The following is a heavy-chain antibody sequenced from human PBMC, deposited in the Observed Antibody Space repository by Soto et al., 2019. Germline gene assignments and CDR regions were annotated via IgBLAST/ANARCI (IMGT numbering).Heavy chain of an antibody. CDR1: GGSISSSSYY. J-gene: IGHJ4*02. Sequence: QLQLQESGPGLVKPSETLSLTCTVSGGSISSSSYYWGWIRQPPGKGLEWIGSIYYSGSTYYNPSLKSRVTISVDTSKNQFSLKLSSVTAADTAVYYCARHPHSSGLRGPFDYWGQGTLVTVSS. CDR3: ARHPHSSGLRGPFDY. CDR2: IYYSGST. V-gene: IGHV4-39*01. D-gene: IGHD6-19*01.